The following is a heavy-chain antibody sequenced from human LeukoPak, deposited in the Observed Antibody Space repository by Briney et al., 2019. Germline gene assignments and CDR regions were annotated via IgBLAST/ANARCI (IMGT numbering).Heavy chain of an antibody. V-gene: IGHV3-48*01. Sequence: GGSLRLSCAASGFTFSSYSMNWVRQAPGKGLEWVSYISSSSGTIYYADSVKGRFTISRDNSKNTLYLQMNSLRADDTAVYYCARDNTIGAADYYFDYWGQGTLVTVSS. J-gene: IGHJ4*02. CDR3: ARDNTIGAADYYFDY. CDR1: GFTFSSYS. CDR2: ISSSSGTI. D-gene: IGHD6-13*01.